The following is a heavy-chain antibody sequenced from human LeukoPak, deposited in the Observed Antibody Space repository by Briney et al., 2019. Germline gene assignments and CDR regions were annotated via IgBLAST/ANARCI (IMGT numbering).Heavy chain of an antibody. J-gene: IGHJ5*02. CDR3: ARDRVASGRFGEVAS. V-gene: IGHV3-21*01. Sequence: GGSLRLSCAASGFTFSTYSMNWVRQAPGKGLEWVSFISGGGSYIYYAESVKGRFTISRDNAKNSLYLQMNSLRAEDTAIYYFARDRVASGRFGEVASWGQGTPVTASS. CDR1: GFTFSTYS. D-gene: IGHD3-10*01. CDR2: ISGGGSYI.